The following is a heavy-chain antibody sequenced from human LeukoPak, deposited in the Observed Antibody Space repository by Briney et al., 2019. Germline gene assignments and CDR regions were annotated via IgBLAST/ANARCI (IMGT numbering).Heavy chain of an antibody. V-gene: IGHV4-30-4*08. CDR2: IYNSGST. J-gene: IGHJ4*02. Sequence: PSQTLSLTCTVSGGSISSGDYYWSWIRQPPGKGLEWIGYIYNSGSTYYNPSLKSRVTISVDTSKNQLFLKLRSVTAADTAVYYCARALIVGALLWGQGTLGTVSS. CDR1: GGSISSGDYY. D-gene: IGHD1-26*01. CDR3: ARALIVGALL.